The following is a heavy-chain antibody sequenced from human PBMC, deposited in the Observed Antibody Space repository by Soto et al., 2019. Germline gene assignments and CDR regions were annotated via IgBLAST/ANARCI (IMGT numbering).Heavy chain of an antibody. Sequence: SETLSLTCNVSRGSVSSCSYHWSWMRQPPGKGLEWIGYIYYSGSTNYNPSLKSRVTISVDASKNQFSLKLSSVTAEDTAVYYCARGGGSYYISYWGQGTLVTVS. CDR2: IYYSGST. CDR1: RGSVSSCSYH. J-gene: IGHJ4*02. V-gene: IGHV4-61*01. CDR3: ARGGGSYYISY. D-gene: IGHD1-26*01.